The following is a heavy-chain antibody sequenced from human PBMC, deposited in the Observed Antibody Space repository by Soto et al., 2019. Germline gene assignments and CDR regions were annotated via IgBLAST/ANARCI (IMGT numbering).Heavy chain of an antibody. CDR3: ARVYCSGGSCYSIDY. CDR1: GYTFTSYY. Sequence: GASVKVSCKASGYTFTSYYMYWVRHAPGQGLEWMGIINPSGGSTSYAQKFQGRVTMTRDTSTSTVYMELSSLRSEDTAVYYCARVYCSGGSCYSIDYRGQGTLVTVSS. V-gene: IGHV1-46*03. CDR2: INPSGGST. J-gene: IGHJ4*02. D-gene: IGHD2-15*01.